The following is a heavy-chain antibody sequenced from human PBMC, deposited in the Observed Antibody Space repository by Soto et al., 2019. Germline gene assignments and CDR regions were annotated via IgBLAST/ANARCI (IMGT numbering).Heavy chain of an antibody. CDR3: AKDVGNAGGHQWLRIYYNGMDV. CDR1: GFTFSTYV. V-gene: IGHV3-23*01. D-gene: IGHD6-19*01. CDR2: ISGSGEKT. Sequence: GGSLRLSCAASGFTFSTYVMNWVRQAPGKGLEWVSGISGSGEKTNYAESVKGRFTISRDKSTNTVYLQMHSLRVDDTAVYFCAKDVGNAGGHQWLRIYYNGMDVWGQGTTVTVSS. J-gene: IGHJ6*02.